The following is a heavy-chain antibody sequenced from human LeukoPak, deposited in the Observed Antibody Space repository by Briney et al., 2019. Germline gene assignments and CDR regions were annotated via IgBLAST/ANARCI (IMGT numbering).Heavy chain of an antibody. J-gene: IGHJ5*02. V-gene: IGHV5-51*01. CDR2: IYPGESDT. Sequence: GQSLKISCKSYGTGYVIVCVPQIPGKSLQWMGIIYPGESDTRYTPSFQGQVTISADKSINTAYLQWSSLKASDTAMYYCASRPPHNWNYAWGQGTQVTVSS. CDR3: ASRPPHNWNYA. CDR1: GTGYV.